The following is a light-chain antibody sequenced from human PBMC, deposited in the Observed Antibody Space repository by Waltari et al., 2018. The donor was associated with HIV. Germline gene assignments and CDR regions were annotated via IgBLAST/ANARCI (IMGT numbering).Light chain of an antibody. CDR2: NDR. CDR3: QVWHYSVV. V-gene: IGLV3-9*01. Sequence: SYELTQPFSVSVALGQTVRINCGGSTIGSKDVHWYQQRPGQAPLLVIFNDRNRPSGIPERFSGSKSRNTATLTISGAQAGDEADYYCQVWHYSVVFGGGTKLTVL. J-gene: IGLJ3*02. CDR1: TIGSKD.